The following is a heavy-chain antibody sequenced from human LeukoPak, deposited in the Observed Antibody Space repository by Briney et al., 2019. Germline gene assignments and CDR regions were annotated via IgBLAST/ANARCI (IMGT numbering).Heavy chain of an antibody. Sequence: PSETLSLTCTVSGGSISSGGYYWSWIRQHPGKGLEWIGYIYYSGSTYYNPSLKSRVTISVDTSKNRFSLKLSSVTAADTAVYYCAREGTGLEEYFDYWGQGTLVTVSS. J-gene: IGHJ4*02. CDR3: AREGTGLEEYFDY. CDR1: GGSISSGGYY. CDR2: IYYSGST. V-gene: IGHV4-31*03. D-gene: IGHD1/OR15-1a*01.